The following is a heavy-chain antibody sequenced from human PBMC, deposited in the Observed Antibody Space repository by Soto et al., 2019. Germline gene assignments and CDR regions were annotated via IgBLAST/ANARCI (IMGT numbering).Heavy chain of an antibody. CDR1: GFSISNYG. CDR2: TPHDGSNE. Sequence: PGGSLRLSYAASGFSISNYGMHWVRQAPGKGLEWVAVTPHDGSNEYYAESVKGRFTISRDNSKNTVYLQMNTLRAEDTAVYYCAKDYWGSWYFDLWGRGTLVTVSS. J-gene: IGHJ2*01. CDR3: AKDYWGSWYFDL. V-gene: IGHV3-30*18. D-gene: IGHD7-27*01.